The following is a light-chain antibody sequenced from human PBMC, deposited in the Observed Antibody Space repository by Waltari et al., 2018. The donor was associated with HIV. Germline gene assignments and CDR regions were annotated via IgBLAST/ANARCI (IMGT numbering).Light chain of an antibody. V-gene: IGLV1-40*01. CDR1: SSNIGAGYD. Sequence: QSVLTQPPSVSGAPGQRVTISCTGSSSNIGAGYDVHWSQQLPGTAPKLLIYGNNNRPSGVPDRFSGSKSGSSASLAITGLQAEDEADYYCQSYDSILSAFVFGTGTKVTVL. J-gene: IGLJ1*01. CDR3: QSYDSILSAFV. CDR2: GNN.